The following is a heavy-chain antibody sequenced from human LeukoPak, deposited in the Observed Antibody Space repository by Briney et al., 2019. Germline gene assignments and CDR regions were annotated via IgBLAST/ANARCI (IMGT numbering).Heavy chain of an antibody. J-gene: IGHJ4*02. CDR2: IRYDGSKK. Sequence: PGGSLRLSCAASGFSFNNYGMHWVRQAPGRGLEWVAFIRYDGSKKYYVDSVKGRFTISRDNSKNTLYLQVNSLRVEDTAVYYCARAVVGADFDYWGQGTLVTVSS. CDR3: ARAVVGADFDY. D-gene: IGHD1-26*01. V-gene: IGHV3-30*02. CDR1: GFSFNNYG.